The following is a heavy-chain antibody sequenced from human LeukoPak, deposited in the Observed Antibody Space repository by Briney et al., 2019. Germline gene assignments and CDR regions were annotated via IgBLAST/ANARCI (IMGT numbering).Heavy chain of an antibody. CDR2: ISYDGSNK. J-gene: IGHJ4*02. CDR3: ARDGPYYYDSSGYYTYYFDY. V-gene: IGHV3-30-3*01. Sequence: GGSLRLSCAASGFTFSSYAMHWVRQAPGKGLEWVAVISYDGSNKYYADSVKGRFTISRDNSKNTLYLQMNSLRAEDTAVYYCARDGPYYYDSSGYYTYYFDYWGQGTLVTVPS. D-gene: IGHD3-22*01. CDR1: GFTFSSYA.